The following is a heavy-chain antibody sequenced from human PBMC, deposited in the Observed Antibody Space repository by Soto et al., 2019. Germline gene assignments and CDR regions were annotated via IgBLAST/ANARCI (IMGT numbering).Heavy chain of an antibody. J-gene: IGHJ4*02. D-gene: IGHD6-13*01. CDR3: ARGQAGIAAAGDFDY. V-gene: IGHV4-59*12. CDR2: IYYSGST. Sequence: PSETLSLTCTVSGGSISSYYWSWIRQPPGKGLEWIGYIYYSGSTNYNPSLKSRVTISVDTSKNQFSLKLSSVTAADTAVYYCARGQAGIAAAGDFDYWGQGTLVTVSS. CDR1: GGSISSYY.